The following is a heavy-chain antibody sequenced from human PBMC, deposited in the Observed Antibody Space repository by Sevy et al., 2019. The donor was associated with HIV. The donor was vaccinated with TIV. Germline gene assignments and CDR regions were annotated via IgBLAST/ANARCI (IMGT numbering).Heavy chain of an antibody. CDR1: GFTFSSYW. CDR3: ARSKLEMATIMYYFDY. V-gene: IGHV3-7*01. Sequence: GGSLRLSCAASGFTFSSYWMSWVRQAPGKGLEWVANIKQDGSEKYYVDFVKGRFTISRDNAKNSLYLQMNSLRAEDTAVYYCARSKLEMATIMYYFDYWGQGTLVTVSS. J-gene: IGHJ4*02. D-gene: IGHD5-12*01. CDR2: IKQDGSEK.